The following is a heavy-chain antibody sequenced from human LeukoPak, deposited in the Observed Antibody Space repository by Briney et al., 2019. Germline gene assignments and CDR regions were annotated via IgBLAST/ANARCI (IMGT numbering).Heavy chain of an antibody. V-gene: IGHV3-30*03. Sequence: GGSLRLSCAASGFTFSSYGMHWVRQAPGKGLEWVAVISYDGSNKYYTDSVKGRFTISRDNSKNTLYLQMNSLRAEDTAVYYCATDLSDYWGQGTLVTVSS. CDR3: ATDLSDY. CDR2: ISYDGSNK. CDR1: GFTFSSYG. J-gene: IGHJ4*02.